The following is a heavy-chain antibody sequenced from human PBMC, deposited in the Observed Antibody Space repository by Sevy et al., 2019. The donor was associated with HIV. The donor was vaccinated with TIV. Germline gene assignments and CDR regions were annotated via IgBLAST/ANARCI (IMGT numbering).Heavy chain of an antibody. Sequence: GGSLRLSCAASGLSFSSYVMNWVRQAPGEGLEWVSTISGPGGSTYYADSVKGRFTISRDNSKNTLFLQMNSLRAEDTAISYWATDRSSGWPLWGQGTLVTVSS. D-gene: IGHD6-19*01. CDR2: ISGPGGST. J-gene: IGHJ4*02. V-gene: IGHV3-23*01. CDR1: GLSFSSYV. CDR3: ATDRSSGWPL.